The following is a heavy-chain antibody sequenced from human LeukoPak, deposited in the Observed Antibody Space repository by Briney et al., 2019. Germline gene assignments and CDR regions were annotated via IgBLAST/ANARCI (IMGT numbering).Heavy chain of an antibody. V-gene: IGHV3-23*01. CDR2: IGGSGGDT. Sequence: GGSLRLSCAASGFTFSSYPMSWVRQAPGKGLEGVSAIGGSGGDTYYADSVKGRCTISRDNSKNTLYLQMNSLRAEDTAVYYCATSSGWYPKYFDYWGQGTLVTVSS. D-gene: IGHD6-19*01. J-gene: IGHJ4*02. CDR3: ATSSGWYPKYFDY. CDR1: GFTFSSYP.